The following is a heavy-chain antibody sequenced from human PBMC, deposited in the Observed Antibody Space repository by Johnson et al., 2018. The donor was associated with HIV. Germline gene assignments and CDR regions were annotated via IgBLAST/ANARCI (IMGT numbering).Heavy chain of an antibody. D-gene: IGHD6-19*01. V-gene: IGHV3-7*03. CDR2: IKQDGTEK. Sequence: MLLVESGGGLVQPGGSLRLSCVVSGFTFNSYWMSWVRQAPGKGLEWVANIKQDGTEKYYVDSVKGRFIISRDNAENSLYLEMNSLRAEDTALYYCVKDRRFAVAGPHDGFDVLGLGTMVTVSS. CDR3: VKDRRFAVAGPHDGFDV. J-gene: IGHJ3*01. CDR1: GFTFNSYW.